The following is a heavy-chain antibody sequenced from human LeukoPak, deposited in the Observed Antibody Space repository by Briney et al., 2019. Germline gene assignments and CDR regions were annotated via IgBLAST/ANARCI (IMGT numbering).Heavy chain of an antibody. CDR1: GFTFSNAW. Sequence: GGSLRLSCAASGFTFSNAWMSWVRQAPGKGLEWVGRIKSKTDGGTTDYDARGKGRFTISREDSKNTLYLQMNSLKTEDTAVYYCTTSAPYYNSVWGSYRYTEDFDYWGQGTLVTVSS. D-gene: IGHD3-16*02. CDR3: TTSAPYYNSVWGSYRYTEDFDY. J-gene: IGHJ4*02. V-gene: IGHV3-15*01. CDR2: IKSKTDGGTT.